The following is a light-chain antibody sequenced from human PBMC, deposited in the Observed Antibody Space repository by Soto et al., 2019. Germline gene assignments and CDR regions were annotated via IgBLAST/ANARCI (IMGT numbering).Light chain of an antibody. Sequence: DIQLTQSPSLLSASVGDRVTITCRCSPGISSYLAWYRQQPGQAPDLLIFSASTLESGVPSRFSASGSGTEFTPTISGLQSEDFAVYYCQQYSNWPPWTLGPGTKVDIK. CDR2: SAS. CDR3: QQYSNWPPWT. J-gene: IGKJ1*01. CDR1: PGISSY. V-gene: IGKV1-9*01.